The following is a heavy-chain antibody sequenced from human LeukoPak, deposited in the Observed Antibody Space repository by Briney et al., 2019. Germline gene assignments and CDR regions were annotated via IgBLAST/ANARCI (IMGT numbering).Heavy chain of an antibody. V-gene: IGHV3-7*01. CDR2: IKYDGTHK. D-gene: IGHD3-22*01. CDR3: ASSHDSSGND. J-gene: IGHJ4*02. Sequence: PGGSLRLSCVASGISFSSYWMARVRQAPGKGLEWVANIKYDGTHKFYADSVKGRFTISRDNAKNSLFLEVNSLTADDTAVYFCASSHDSSGNDWGQGTLVTVSS. CDR1: GISFSSYW.